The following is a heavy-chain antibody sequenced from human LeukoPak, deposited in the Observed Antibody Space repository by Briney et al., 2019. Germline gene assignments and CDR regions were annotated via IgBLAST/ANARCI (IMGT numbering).Heavy chain of an antibody. CDR2: IYYSGST. D-gene: IGHD4-23*01. CDR1: GGSISSYY. J-gene: IGHJ5*02. Sequence: PSETLSLTCTVSGGSISSYYWSWIRQPPGKGLEWIGYIYYSGSTNYNPSLKSRVTISVDTSKNQFSLKLSSVTAADTAVYYCARDGGSKPDYGGNYWFDPWGQGTLVTVSS. CDR3: ARDGGSKPDYGGNYWFDP. V-gene: IGHV4-59*12.